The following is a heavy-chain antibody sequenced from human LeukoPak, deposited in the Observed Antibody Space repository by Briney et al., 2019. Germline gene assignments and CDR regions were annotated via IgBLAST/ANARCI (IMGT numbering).Heavy chain of an antibody. V-gene: IGHV3-23*01. CDR2: ISSNGDFT. J-gene: IGHJ4*02. D-gene: IGHD2-15*01. CDR1: RFTFNTYA. Sequence: PGGSLRLSCVASRFTFNTYAVNWVRQAPGKGLEWVSAISSNGDFTYYADSMRGRFTISRDNSKNTVFLQMNGLRADDRAVYYCATVKRDCSGGTCYSYDYWGQGTLVTVSS. CDR3: ATVKRDCSGGTCYSYDY.